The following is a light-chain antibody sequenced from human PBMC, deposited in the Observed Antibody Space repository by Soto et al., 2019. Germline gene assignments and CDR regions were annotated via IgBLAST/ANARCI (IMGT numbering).Light chain of an antibody. CDR2: SNN. V-gene: IGLV1-44*01. J-gene: IGLJ1*01. CDR3: AAWDDSLSGYV. CDR1: SSNIGSNT. Sequence: QSVLTQPPSASGTPGQRVTISCSGSSSNIGSNTVNWYQQLPGTAPKLLIYSNNQRPSGVPDRFSGSKSGTSASLAISGLRSEDEADYYCAAWDDSLSGYVFGTGTKVTVL.